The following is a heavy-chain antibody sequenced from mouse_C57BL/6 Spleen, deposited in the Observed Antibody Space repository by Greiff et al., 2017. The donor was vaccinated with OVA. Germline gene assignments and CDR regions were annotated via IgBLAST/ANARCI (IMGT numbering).Heavy chain of an antibody. CDR1: GFTFSDYG. CDR2: ISSGSSTI. CDR3: ARQDYGNYVFAY. Sequence: DVKLVESGGGLVKPGGSLKLSCAASGFTFSDYGMHWVRQAPEKGLEWVAYISSGSSTIYYADTVKGRFTISRDNAKNTLFLQMTSLRSEDTAMYYCARQDYGNYVFAYWGQGTLVTVSA. D-gene: IGHD2-1*01. J-gene: IGHJ3*01. V-gene: IGHV5-17*01.